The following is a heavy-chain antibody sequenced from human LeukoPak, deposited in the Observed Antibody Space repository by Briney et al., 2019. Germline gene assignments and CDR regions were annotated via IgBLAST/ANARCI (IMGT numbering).Heavy chain of an antibody. Sequence: GGSLRPSCAVSGFAFTAYWMSWVAQSPGKGRGWCGGFKSKTDGGTTDYAAPVKGKFTISSDDSKNTVYLQMNSLKTEDTAVYYCATYSGYFTSDWFDPWGQGTLVTVSS. CDR2: FKSKTDGGTT. CDR1: GFAFTAYW. V-gene: IGHV3-15*01. CDR3: ATYSGYFTSDWFDP. J-gene: IGHJ5*02. D-gene: IGHD5-12*01.